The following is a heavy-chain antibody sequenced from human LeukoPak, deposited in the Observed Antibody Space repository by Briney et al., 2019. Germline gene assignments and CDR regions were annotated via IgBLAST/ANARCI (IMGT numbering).Heavy chain of an antibody. V-gene: IGHV1-69*02. Sequence: GASVKVSCKASVGTCSSYTISWVRQAPGQGLEWMGRIIPILGIANYAQKFQSRVTITADKSTSTAYMELSSLRSEDTAVYYCASPRALYCSSTSCQTANGAFDIWGQGTMVTVSS. CDR3: ASPRALYCSSTSCQTANGAFDI. CDR2: IIPILGIA. CDR1: VGTCSSYT. J-gene: IGHJ3*02. D-gene: IGHD2-2*01.